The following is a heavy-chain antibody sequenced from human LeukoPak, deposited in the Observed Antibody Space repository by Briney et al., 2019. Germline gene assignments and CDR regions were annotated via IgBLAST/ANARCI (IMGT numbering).Heavy chain of an antibody. V-gene: IGHV3-30*14. CDR1: GFAFSSYA. J-gene: IGHJ3*02. D-gene: IGHD1-1*01. CDR2: ISYDGSNK. CDR3: ARYNPWNAFDI. Sequence: PGGSLRLSCAASGFAFSSYAIHWVRQAPGKGLEWVAVISYDGSNKYYADSVEGRFTISRDNSKNTLYLQMNSLRAEDTAVYYCARYNPWNAFDIWGQGTMVTVSS.